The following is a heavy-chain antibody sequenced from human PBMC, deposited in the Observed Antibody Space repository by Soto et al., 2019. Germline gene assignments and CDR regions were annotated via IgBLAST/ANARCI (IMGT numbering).Heavy chain of an antibody. CDR1: GFTFTTFD. CDR2: VRGRDGST. Sequence: EVQLLESGGGLVQPGASLRLSCAASGFTFTTFDMSWARQAPGKGLEWVSVVRGRDGSTSYAVSLKGRFTISKASSKNTLYLQIKSLRAEDTALYYYAKEAWLDYWGQGTLVTVSS. J-gene: IGHJ4*02. D-gene: IGHD5-12*01. CDR3: AKEAWLDY. V-gene: IGHV3-23*01.